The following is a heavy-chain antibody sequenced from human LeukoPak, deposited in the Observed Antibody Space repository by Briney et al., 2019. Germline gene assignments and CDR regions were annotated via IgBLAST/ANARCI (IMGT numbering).Heavy chain of an antibody. J-gene: IGHJ4*02. D-gene: IGHD2-15*01. CDR3: ARGTDIVVVVAATTSYYFDY. Sequence: PGGSLRLFCAASGFTFSSYWMSWVRQAPGKGLEWVANIKQDGSEKYYVDSVKGRFTISRDNAKNSLYLQMNSLRAEDTAVYYCARGTDIVVVVAATTSYYFDYWGQGTLVTVSS. CDR1: GFTFSSYW. CDR2: IKQDGSEK. V-gene: IGHV3-7*01.